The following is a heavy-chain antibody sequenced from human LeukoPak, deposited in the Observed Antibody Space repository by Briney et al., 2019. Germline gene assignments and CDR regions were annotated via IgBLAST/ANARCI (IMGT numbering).Heavy chain of an antibody. CDR1: GFALKSYS. Sequence: GGSLRLSCAGSGFALKSYSLSWVRQAPGKGLEWVSSISSTSVYIYYADSVKGRFTISRDNVDNVVYLQMNSLGAEDTAVYYCARVAVSGPTGWFDSWGQGTLVIVSP. V-gene: IGHV3-21*01. CDR2: ISSTSVYI. J-gene: IGHJ5*01. CDR3: ARVAVSGPTGWFDS. D-gene: IGHD2-8*02.